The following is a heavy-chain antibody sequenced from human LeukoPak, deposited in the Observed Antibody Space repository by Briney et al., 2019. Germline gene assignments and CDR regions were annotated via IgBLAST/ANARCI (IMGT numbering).Heavy chain of an antibody. CDR1: GFTFSNYA. CDR3: ARDSGSSGWYEYYLDY. V-gene: IGHV3-30-3*01. Sequence: GGSLRLSCAASGFTFSNYAMHWVRQAPGKGLEWVAAISYDGSNKYFADSVKGRFTVSRDNSNNTLYLQMNSLRAEDTAVHYCARDSGSSGWYEYYLDYWGQGTLVTVSS. J-gene: IGHJ4*02. CDR2: ISYDGSNK. D-gene: IGHD6-19*01.